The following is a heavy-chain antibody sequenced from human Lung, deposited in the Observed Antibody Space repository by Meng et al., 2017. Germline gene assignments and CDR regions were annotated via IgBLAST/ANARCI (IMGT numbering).Heavy chain of an antibody. Sequence: GESLKISRAASGFMFSNSWMSWVRQAPGRGLEWVANIGQEGSEKYYVDSVKGRFTVSRDNARNSLYLQLSSLRAEDTAVYYCARLEFGGYDRTFDHWGQGTLVTVSS. CDR3: ARLEFGGYDRTFDH. D-gene: IGHD5-12*01. CDR2: IGQEGSEK. J-gene: IGHJ4*02. CDR1: GFMFSNSW. V-gene: IGHV3-7*01.